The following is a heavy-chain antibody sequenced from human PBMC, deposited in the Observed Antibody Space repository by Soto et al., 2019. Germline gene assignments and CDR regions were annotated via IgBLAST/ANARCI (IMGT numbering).Heavy chain of an antibody. D-gene: IGHD3-10*02. CDR3: ASMIGDPVLSFDS. CDR2: IFYSGST. Sequence: QVQLQESGPGLVKPSETLSLTCTVSGGSISSYYWSWIRQPPGKGLEWIGFIFYSGSTSYNPSLKRRVTISIDPSEYQFSLKLNAVTAADTAVYYCASMIGDPVLSFDSWGQGTLVAVSS. V-gene: IGHV4-59*01. J-gene: IGHJ5*01. CDR1: GGSISSYY.